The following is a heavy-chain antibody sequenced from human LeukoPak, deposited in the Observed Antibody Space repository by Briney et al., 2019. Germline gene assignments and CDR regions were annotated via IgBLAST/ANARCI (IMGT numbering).Heavy chain of an antibody. Sequence: GGSLRLSCAASGFTFSSYAMHWVRQAPGKGLEYVSAISSNGGSTYYANSVKGRFTISRDNSKNTLYLQMGSLRAEDMAVYYCARDWGFTPPDYWGQGTLVTVSS. D-gene: IGHD3-16*01. CDR2: ISSNGGST. J-gene: IGHJ4*02. V-gene: IGHV3-64*01. CDR3: ARDWGFTPPDY. CDR1: GFTFSSYA.